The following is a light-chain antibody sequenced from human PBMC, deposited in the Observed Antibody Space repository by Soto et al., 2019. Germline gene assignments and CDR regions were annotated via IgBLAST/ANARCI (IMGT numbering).Light chain of an antibody. CDR1: SSDAGNYNC. CDR3: CSYAGSSTSWV. J-gene: IGLJ3*02. Sequence: QSVLTQPASVSGSPGQSITISCTGTSSDAGNYNCVSWYQQHPGKAPKVIIDEDSTRPSGVSNRISGSKSGNTASLTISGLQAEDEADYYCCSYAGSSTSWVFGGGTKLTVL. V-gene: IGLV2-23*01. CDR2: EDS.